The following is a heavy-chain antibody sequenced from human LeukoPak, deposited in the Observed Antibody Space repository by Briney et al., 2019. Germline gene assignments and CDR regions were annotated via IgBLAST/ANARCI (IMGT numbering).Heavy chain of an antibody. V-gene: IGHV4-34*01. D-gene: IGHD6-19*01. J-gene: IGHJ4*02. Sequence: SETLSLTCAVYGGSFSGYYWSWIRQPPGKGLEWIGEINHSGSTNYNPSLKSRVTISVDTSKNQFSLKLSSVTAADTAVYYCARGRLVLVAGSYYFDYWGQGTLVTVSS. CDR1: GGSFSGYY. CDR2: INHSGST. CDR3: ARGRLVLVAGSYYFDY.